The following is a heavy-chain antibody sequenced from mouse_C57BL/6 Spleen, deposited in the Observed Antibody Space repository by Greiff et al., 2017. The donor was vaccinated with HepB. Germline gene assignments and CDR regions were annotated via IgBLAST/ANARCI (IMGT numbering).Heavy chain of an antibody. Sequence: QVQLQQPGAELVMPGASVKLSCKASGYTFTSYWMHWVKQRPGQGLEWIGEIDPSDSYTNYNQKFKDKSTLTVDKSSSTAYMQLSSLTSEDSAVYYCAPSYYGSSSYAMDYWGQGTSVTVSS. D-gene: IGHD1-1*01. V-gene: IGHV1-69*01. CDR2: IDPSDSYT. CDR1: GYTFTSYW. CDR3: APSYYGSSSYAMDY. J-gene: IGHJ4*01.